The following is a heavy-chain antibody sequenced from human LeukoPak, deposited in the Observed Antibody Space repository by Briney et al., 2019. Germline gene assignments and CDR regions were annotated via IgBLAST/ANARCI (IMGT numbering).Heavy chain of an antibody. CDR2: IYYSGST. CDR1: GGSISSSSYY. CDR3: ARRVGTYGYEGHYYYYMDV. V-gene: IGHV4-39*07. Sequence: SETLSLTCTVSGGSISSSSYYWGWIRQPPGKGLEWIGSIYYSGSTYYNPSLKSRVTISVDTSKNQFSLKLSSVTAADTAVYYCARRVGTYGYEGHYYYYMDVWGKGTTVTISS. D-gene: IGHD5-18*01. J-gene: IGHJ6*03.